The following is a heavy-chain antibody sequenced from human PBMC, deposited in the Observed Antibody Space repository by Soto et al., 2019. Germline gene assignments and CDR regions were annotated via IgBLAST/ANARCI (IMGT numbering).Heavy chain of an antibody. CDR3: ARDRSGSGWFNAFDI. J-gene: IGHJ3*02. Sequence: SQTLSLTCAISGDSVFSSTAAWNCIIHSPSRVLEWLGRTYYRSKWYNDYAVSVKSRITINPDTSKHQFSLQLNSVTPEDTAVYYCARDRSGSGWFNAFDIWGHGTMVTVS. D-gene: IGHD6-19*01. CDR2: TYYRSKWYN. CDR1: GDSVFSSTAA. V-gene: IGHV6-1*01.